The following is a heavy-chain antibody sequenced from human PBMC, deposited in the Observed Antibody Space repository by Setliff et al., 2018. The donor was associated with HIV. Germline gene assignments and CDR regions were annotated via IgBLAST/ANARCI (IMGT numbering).Heavy chain of an antibody. J-gene: IGHJ4*02. CDR2: INAGNGNT. Sequence: ASVKVSCKASGYTFTSYAMHWVRQAPGQRLEWMGWINAGNGNTKYSQKFQGRVTITRDTSASTAHMELSSLRSEDTAVYYCARGSSGFRSGSYYNTFIDYWGQGTLVTVSS. CDR1: GYTFTSYA. D-gene: IGHD3-10*01. V-gene: IGHV1-3*01. CDR3: ARGSSGFRSGSYYNTFIDY.